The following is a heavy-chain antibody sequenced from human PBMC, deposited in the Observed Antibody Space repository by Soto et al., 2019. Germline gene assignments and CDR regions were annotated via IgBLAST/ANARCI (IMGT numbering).Heavy chain of an antibody. CDR1: GGTFSSYT. CDR3: ARDYRSSGYAEGVDY. CDR2: IIPILGIA. V-gene: IGHV1-69*08. Sequence: QVQLVQSGAEVKKPGSSVKVSCKASGGTFSSYTISWVRQAPGQGLEWMGRIIPILGIANYAQKFQGGVTITADKSTSTAYMELSSLRSEDTAVYYCARDYRSSGYAEGVDYWGQGTLVTVSS. J-gene: IGHJ4*02. D-gene: IGHD5-12*01.